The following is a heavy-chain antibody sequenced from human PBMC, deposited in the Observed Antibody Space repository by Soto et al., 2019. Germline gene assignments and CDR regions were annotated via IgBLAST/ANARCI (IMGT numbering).Heavy chain of an antibody. V-gene: IGHV3-7*01. CDR3: ARDYYDTSGWLSADYGMDV. CDR2: IKQDGSEK. CDR1: GFTFSSYW. J-gene: IGHJ6*02. Sequence: GGSLRLSCAASGFTFSSYWMSWVRQAPGKGLEWVANIKQDGSEKYYVDSVKGRFTISRDNAKNSLYLQMNSLRAEDTAVYYCARDYYDTSGWLSADYGMDVWGQGTTVTVYS. D-gene: IGHD3-22*01.